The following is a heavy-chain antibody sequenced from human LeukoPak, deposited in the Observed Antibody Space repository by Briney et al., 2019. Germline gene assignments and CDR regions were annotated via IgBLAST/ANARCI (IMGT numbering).Heavy chain of an antibody. V-gene: IGHV3-9*01. CDR2: ISWNSGSI. CDR1: GFTFDDYA. J-gene: IGHJ4*02. CDR3: AKDTSHVDTAMVFDY. D-gene: IGHD5-18*01. Sequence: GGSLRLSCAASGFTFDDYAMHWVRQAPGKGLEWVSGISWNSGSIGYADSVKGRFTISRDNAKNSLYLQMNSLRAEDTALYYCAKDTSHVDTAMVFDYWGQGTLVNVSS.